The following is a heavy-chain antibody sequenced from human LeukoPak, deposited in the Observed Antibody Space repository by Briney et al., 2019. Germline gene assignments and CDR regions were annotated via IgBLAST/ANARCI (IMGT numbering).Heavy chain of an antibody. CDR1: GFTFSNAW. V-gene: IGHV3-15*01. D-gene: IGHD6-19*01. CDR2: IKSKTDGGTT. J-gene: IGHJ4*02. Sequence: GGSLRLSCAASGFTFSNAWMSWVRHAPGKGLEWVGRIKSKTDGGTTDYAAPVKGRFTISRDDSKNTLYLQMNSLKTEDTAVYYCTTGLIAVAGKTFDYWGQGTLVTVSS. CDR3: TTGLIAVAGKTFDY.